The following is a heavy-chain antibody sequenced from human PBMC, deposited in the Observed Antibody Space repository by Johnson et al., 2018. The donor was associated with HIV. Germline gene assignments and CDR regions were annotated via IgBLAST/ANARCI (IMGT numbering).Heavy chain of an antibody. V-gene: IGHV3-11*01. Sequence: QVQLVESGGGLVKPGGSLRLSCAASGFTLSDFYMSWIRQAPGKGPEWLSYISCSGCSIYADSVNGRFTISRDNSKNTVYLQMNSLRVEDTAIYYCAKGFRIAAAGGDDGFDIWGQGTMVTVSS. CDR3: AKGFRIAAAGGDDGFDI. D-gene: IGHD6-13*01. CDR1: GFTLSDFY. CDR2: ISCSGCSI. J-gene: IGHJ3*02.